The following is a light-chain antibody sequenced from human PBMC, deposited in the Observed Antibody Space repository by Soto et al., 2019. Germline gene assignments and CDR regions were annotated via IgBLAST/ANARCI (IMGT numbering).Light chain of an antibody. CDR2: EVN. J-gene: IGLJ2*01. Sequence: QSALTQPPSVSASPGQSVTIPCTATSSDVGAYNRVSWYQQYPGTPPKLMISEVNNRPSGVPDRFSGSKSGNTASLTISGLQAEDEADYYCSLYTSSSTVAFGGGTQLPS. CDR1: SSDVGAYNR. CDR3: SLYTSSSTVA. V-gene: IGLV2-18*01.